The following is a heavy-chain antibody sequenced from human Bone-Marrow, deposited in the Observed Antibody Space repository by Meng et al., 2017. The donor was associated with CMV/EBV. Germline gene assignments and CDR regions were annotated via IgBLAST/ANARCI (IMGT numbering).Heavy chain of an antibody. CDR1: GSIFNDYA. V-gene: IGHV3-9*01. CDR2: ISYNSDNR. D-gene: IGHD3-22*01. J-gene: IGHJ4*02. Sequence: SLKISCAASGSIFNDYAMHWVRPAPGKGLEWVSGISYNSDNRAYADSVKGRFTISRDNAKNSLYLQMNSLRPEDTALYYCAKDFAIYYYDSSGYYYFHYWGQGMLVTVSS. CDR3: AKDFAIYYYDSSGYYYFHY.